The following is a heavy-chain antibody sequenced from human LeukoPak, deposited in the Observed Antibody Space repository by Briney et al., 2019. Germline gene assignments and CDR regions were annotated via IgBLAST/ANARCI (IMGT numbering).Heavy chain of an antibody. V-gene: IGHV3-30-3*01. CDR2: ISYDGSNK. CDR1: GFTFSSYA. Sequence: PGGSLRLSCAASGFTFSSYAMHWVRQAPGKGLEWVAVISYDGSNKYYADSVKGRFTISRDNSKNTLYLQMNSLRAEDTAVYYCAREPTQRRSWYFSNSCWFDPWGQGTLVTVSS. CDR3: AREPTQRRSWYFSNSCWFDP. J-gene: IGHJ5*02. D-gene: IGHD6-13*01.